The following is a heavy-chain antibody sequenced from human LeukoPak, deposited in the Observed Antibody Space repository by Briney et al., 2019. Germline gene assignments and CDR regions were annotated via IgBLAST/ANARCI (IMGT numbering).Heavy chain of an antibody. J-gene: IGHJ2*01. D-gene: IGHD3-10*01. CDR2: TYYRSKWYN. CDR1: GDSVSSNSAA. CDR3: ARGRASMVRGVIISNYWYFDL. V-gene: IGHV6-1*01. Sequence: SQTLSLTCAFSGDSVSSNSAAWNWIRQSPSRGLEWLGRTYYRSKWYNDYAVSVNSRITINPDTSKNQFSLQLNSVTPEDTAVYYCARGRASMVRGVIISNYWYFDLWGRGTLVTVSS.